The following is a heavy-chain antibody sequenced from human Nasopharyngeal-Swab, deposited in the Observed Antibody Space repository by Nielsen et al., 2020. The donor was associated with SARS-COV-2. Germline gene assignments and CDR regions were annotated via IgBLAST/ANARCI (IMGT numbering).Heavy chain of an antibody. CDR2: INAGNGNT. Sequence: ASVKVSCKASGYTFTSYAMHWVRQAPGQRLEWMGWINAGNGNTKYSQKFQGRVTITRDTSASTAYMELSSLRSEDTAVYYCARDHGLYSSGWLPSNYFDYWGQGTLVTVSS. V-gene: IGHV1-3*01. D-gene: IGHD6-19*01. J-gene: IGHJ4*02. CDR1: GYTFTSYA. CDR3: ARDHGLYSSGWLPSNYFDY.